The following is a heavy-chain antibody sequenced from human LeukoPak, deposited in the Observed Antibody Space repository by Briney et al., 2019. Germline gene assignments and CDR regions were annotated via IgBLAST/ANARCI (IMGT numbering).Heavy chain of an antibody. CDR3: AKAGYYDSSGYPYFDY. J-gene: IGHJ4*02. CDR2: LSDSGTTT. Sequence: PGGSLRLSCAASGFPFRNYGMSWVRQAPGKGLEGVSALSDSGTTTYYADSVKGRFTISRDNAKNSLYLQMNSLRAEDTALYYCAKAGYYDSSGYPYFDYWGQGTLVTVSS. V-gene: IGHV3-23*01. D-gene: IGHD3-22*01. CDR1: GFPFRNYG.